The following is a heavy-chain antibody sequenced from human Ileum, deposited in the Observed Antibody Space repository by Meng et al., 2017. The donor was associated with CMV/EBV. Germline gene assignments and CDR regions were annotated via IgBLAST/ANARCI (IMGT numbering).Heavy chain of an antibody. D-gene: IGHD2-2*01. CDR1: GFTLKDYC. V-gene: IGHV3-72*01. CDR2: IRNKLSSYTT. CDR3: TRGYPVQLDY. Sequence: GESLKISCAASGFTLKDYCMDWVRQAPGKGLEWVGRIRNKLSSYTTEYAASVKGRFTISRDDSKNSLYVQMSGLRTEDTAMYYCTRGYPVQLDYWGQGTEVTVSS. J-gene: IGHJ4*02.